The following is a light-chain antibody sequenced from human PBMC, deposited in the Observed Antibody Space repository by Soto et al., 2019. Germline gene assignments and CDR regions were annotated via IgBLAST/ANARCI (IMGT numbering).Light chain of an antibody. CDR3: QHSGDFRWT. Sequence: EIMLTQSPGTLSLSPGDRATLSCRGSPSVNKAYLVWYQVKPGQAPRRLIYGASSRATGIPDRFSGRGFGPDFTLTISRLEPEDFAVYYCQHSGDFRWTFGLGTKVDIK. CDR1: PSVNKAY. V-gene: IGKV3-20*01. J-gene: IGKJ1*01. CDR2: GAS.